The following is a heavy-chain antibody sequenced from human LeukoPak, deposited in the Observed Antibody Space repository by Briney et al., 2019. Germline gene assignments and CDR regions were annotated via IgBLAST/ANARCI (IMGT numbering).Heavy chain of an antibody. CDR1: GGSVTRGAYY. D-gene: IGHD6-13*01. Sequence: SQSLSLTCTVSGGSVTRGAYYWGWIRQHPGKGLEWIGYIYYSGTTYYKPSLKSRVTISVDKSKNQVSLKLSSVTAADTAVYYCARDAGIAAAGHLDYCGQGNLITVSS. CDR2: IYYSGTT. CDR3: ARDAGIAAAGHLDY. J-gene: IGHJ4*02. V-gene: IGHV4-31*03.